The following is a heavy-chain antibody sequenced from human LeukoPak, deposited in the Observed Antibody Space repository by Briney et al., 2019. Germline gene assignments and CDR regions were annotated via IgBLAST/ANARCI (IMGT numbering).Heavy chain of an antibody. J-gene: IGHJ6*02. V-gene: IGHV5-51*01. CDR2: IYPGNSDT. CDR3: ARHRVDINSPRGMDV. CDR1: GYNFITYW. Sequence: GESLEISCKGSGYNFITYWIGWVRQMPGKGLEWMGIIYPGNSDTRYSPSFQGQVTFSADKFISTAYLQWSSLKASDTAMYYCARHRVDINSPRGMDVWGQGTTVTVSS. D-gene: IGHD1-1*01.